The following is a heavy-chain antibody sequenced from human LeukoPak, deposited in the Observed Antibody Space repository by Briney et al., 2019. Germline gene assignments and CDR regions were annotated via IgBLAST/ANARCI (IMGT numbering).Heavy chain of an antibody. CDR1: GFPFSSYA. Sequence: GGSLRLSCAASGFPFSSYAMSWVRQAPGKGLEWVSAISGSGGSTYYADSVKGRFTISRDNSKNPLYLQMNSLRAEDTAVYYCARGYCTNGVCLPYFDYWGQGTLVTVSS. CDR2: ISGSGGST. J-gene: IGHJ4*02. V-gene: IGHV3-23*01. D-gene: IGHD2-8*01. CDR3: ARGYCTNGVCLPYFDY.